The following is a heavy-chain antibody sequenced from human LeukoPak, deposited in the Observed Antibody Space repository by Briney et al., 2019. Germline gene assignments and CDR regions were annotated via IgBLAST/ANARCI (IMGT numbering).Heavy chain of an antibody. CDR3: ARVSYYDSSGYYSIFDY. CDR1: GYTFTSYY. V-gene: IGHV1-46*01. J-gene: IGHJ4*02. D-gene: IGHD3-22*01. Sequence: GASVKVSCKASGYTFTSYYLHWVRQAPGQGLEWMGLINPSGSSTSNTQKFQGRVTMTRGTSTSTVYMELSSLRSEDTAVYYCARVSYYDSSGYYSIFDYWGQGTLVTVSS. CDR2: INPSGSST.